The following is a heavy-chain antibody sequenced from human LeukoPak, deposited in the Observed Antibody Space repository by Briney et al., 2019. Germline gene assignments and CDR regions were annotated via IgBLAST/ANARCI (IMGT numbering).Heavy chain of an antibody. V-gene: IGHV3-23*01. D-gene: IGHD6-13*01. J-gene: IGHJ6*02. Sequence: PGGSLRLSCAASGFSFSSYAMSWVRQAPGKGLEWVSAISGSGGTTSYADSVKGRFTISRDNSKDTLYLQMDSLRAEDTAVYYCAKVGSSMSFYYYYGVDVWGQGTTVTVSS. CDR3: AKVGSSMSFYYYYGVDV. CDR2: ISGSGGTT. CDR1: GFSFSSYA.